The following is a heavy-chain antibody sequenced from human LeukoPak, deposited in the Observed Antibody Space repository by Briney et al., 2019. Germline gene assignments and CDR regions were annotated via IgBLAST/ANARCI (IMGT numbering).Heavy chain of an antibody. V-gene: IGHV4-39*01. Sequence: SETLSLTCTVSGASFSSSTYYWGWIRQPPGKGLEWIGSIYYSGSPYYNPSLKSRVTMSVDASKNQFSLKLSSVTAADTAVYYCARHAGGISATGTRPFDYWGQGTLVTVSS. D-gene: IGHD6-13*01. CDR3: ARHAGGISATGTRPFDY. CDR1: GASFSSSTYY. J-gene: IGHJ4*02. CDR2: IYYSGSP.